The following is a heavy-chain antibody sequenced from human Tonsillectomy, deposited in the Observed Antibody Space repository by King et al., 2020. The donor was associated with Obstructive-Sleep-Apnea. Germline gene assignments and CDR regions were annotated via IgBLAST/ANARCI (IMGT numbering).Heavy chain of an antibody. J-gene: IGHJ4*02. CDR3: AKDGSSGLHYFDY. D-gene: IGHD6-19*01. V-gene: IGHV3-9*01. CDR1: GFTFDDYA. Sequence: EVQLVESGGGLVQPGRSLRLSCAASGFTFDDYAMHWVRQSPGKGLEWVSGISWKSGSIGQADSVKGRFTISRDSAKKSLYLQMNSLRAEDTALYYCAKDGSSGLHYFDYWGQGTLVTVSS. CDR2: ISWKSGSI.